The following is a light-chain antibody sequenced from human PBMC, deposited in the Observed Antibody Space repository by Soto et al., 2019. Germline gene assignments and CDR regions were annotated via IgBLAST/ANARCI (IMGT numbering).Light chain of an antibody. CDR1: SSNIGTNT. CDR2: TND. CDR3: AAWDDSLNGVV. J-gene: IGLJ2*01. Sequence: QSVLTQPPSASGTPGQRVTFSCSGSSSNIGTNTVNWYQHLPGTAPKLLIYTNDQRPSGVPDRFSGSKSGTSASLAISGLQSEDEADYYCAAWDDSLNGVVFGGGTKLT. V-gene: IGLV1-44*01.